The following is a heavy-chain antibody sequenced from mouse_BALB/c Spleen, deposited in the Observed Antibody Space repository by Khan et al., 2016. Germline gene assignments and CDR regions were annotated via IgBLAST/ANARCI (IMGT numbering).Heavy chain of an antibody. Sequence: EVQLQESGPGLVKPSQSLSLTCTVTGYSITSDYAWNWIRQFPENKLEWMGYITYSGSTSYNPSLKSRISITRDTSKNQFFLQLNSVTTEDTARYYCARYQLADWYFDVWGAGTTVTVSS. CDR2: ITYSGST. V-gene: IGHV3-2*02. J-gene: IGHJ1*01. D-gene: IGHD4-1*02. CDR3: ARYQLADWYFDV. CDR1: GYSITSDYA.